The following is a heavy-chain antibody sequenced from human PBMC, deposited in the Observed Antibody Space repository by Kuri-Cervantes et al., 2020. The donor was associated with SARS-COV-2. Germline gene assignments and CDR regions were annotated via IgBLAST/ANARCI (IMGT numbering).Heavy chain of an antibody. CDR2: IKQDGSEK. J-gene: IGHJ4*02. CDR3: ATPRGYSGYDSAFDY. Sequence: LSLTCAASGFTFSSYWMSWVRQAPGKGLEWVANIKQDGSEKYYVDSVKGRFTISRDNAKNSLYLQMNSLRAEDTALYYCATPRGYSGYDSAFDYWGQGTLVTVSS. D-gene: IGHD5-12*01. CDR1: GFTFSSYW. V-gene: IGHV3-7*03.